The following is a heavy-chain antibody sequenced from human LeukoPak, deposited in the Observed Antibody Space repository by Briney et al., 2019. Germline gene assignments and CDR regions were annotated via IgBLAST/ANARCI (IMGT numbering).Heavy chain of an antibody. CDR1: GFIVSSNY. D-gene: IGHD2/OR15-2a*01. CDR2: IYSGGST. V-gene: IGHV3-53*01. J-gene: IGHJ4*02. CDR3: AKVEYSTMTTYYFDY. Sequence: GGSLRLSCAASGFIVSSNYMSWVRQAPGKGLEWVSVIYSGGSTYYADSVKGRFTISRDNSKNTLYLQMNSLRAEDTAVYYCAKVEYSTMTTYYFDYWGQGALVTVSS.